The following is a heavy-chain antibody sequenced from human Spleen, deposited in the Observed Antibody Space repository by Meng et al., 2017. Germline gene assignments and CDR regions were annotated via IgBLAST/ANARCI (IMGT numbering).Heavy chain of an antibody. CDR1: GFTFSNYA. J-gene: IGHJ4*02. D-gene: IGHD1-26*01. Sequence: GESLKISCAASGFTFSNYAMNWVRQAPGKGLEWVSYISSSSGYFYYADSVKGRFTISRDNAENSLSLQMNSLRADDTAVYYCARDRSGSYYQADYWAQGMLVTVSS. CDR3: ARDRSGSYYQADY. V-gene: IGHV3-21*01. CDR2: ISSSSGYF.